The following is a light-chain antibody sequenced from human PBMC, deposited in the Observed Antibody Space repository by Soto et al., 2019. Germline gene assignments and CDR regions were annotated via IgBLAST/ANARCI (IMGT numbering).Light chain of an antibody. V-gene: IGKV4-1*01. CDR2: WAS. CDR1: QSLLH. Sequence: DIVMTQSPDSLAVSLGERATINCKSSQSLLHLAWYQQKPGQPPKLLIYWASTRESGVPDRVSGSASGADFTLTISSLGAEDVAVYYCQQYYTTPVTFGQGTKVELK. CDR3: QQYYTTPVT. J-gene: IGKJ1*01.